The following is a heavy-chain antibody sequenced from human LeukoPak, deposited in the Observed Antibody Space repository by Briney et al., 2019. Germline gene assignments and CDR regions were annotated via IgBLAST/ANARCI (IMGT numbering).Heavy chain of an antibody. Sequence: ASVKVSCKASGYTFTDYYMHWVRQVPGQGLEWMGWINPNSGDTNYAQKFQGRVTMTRDTSISTAYMELSRLRSDDTAVYYCARVSTGYDSSGYDYYYGMDVWGQGTTVTVSS. V-gene: IGHV1-2*02. D-gene: IGHD3-22*01. CDR3: ARVSTGYDSSGYDYYYGMDV. CDR2: INPNSGDT. J-gene: IGHJ6*02. CDR1: GYTFTDYY.